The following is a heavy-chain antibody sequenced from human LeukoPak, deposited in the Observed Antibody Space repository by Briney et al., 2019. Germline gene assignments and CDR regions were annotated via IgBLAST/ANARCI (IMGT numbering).Heavy chain of an antibody. J-gene: IGHJ6*03. CDR1: GFTFGVYE. V-gene: IGHV3-48*03. CDR2: IGSSDSTT. CDR3: ARDGTPNFGSGWVYMDV. Sequence: GGSLRLSCVASGFTFGVYEMNWVRQVPGKGLEWLSYIGSSDSTTHYADSVKGRFTISRDNAKNSLYLQMNSLRVEDTAVYYCARDGTPNFGSGWVYMDVWGEGTTVTISS. D-gene: IGHD6-25*01.